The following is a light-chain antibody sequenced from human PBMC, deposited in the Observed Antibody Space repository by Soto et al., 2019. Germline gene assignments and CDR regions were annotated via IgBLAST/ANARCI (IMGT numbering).Light chain of an antibody. J-gene: IGLJ1*01. Sequence: QSALAQPASVSGSPGQSITISCTGTSSDFGNYNYVSWYQQHPGKAPKLMIFEVTNRPSGVSNRFSGSKSGNTASLTISGLQAEDEADYYCSSYTRSYTLVFGTGTKVTVL. CDR3: SSYTRSYTLV. V-gene: IGLV2-14*01. CDR2: EVT. CDR1: SSDFGNYNY.